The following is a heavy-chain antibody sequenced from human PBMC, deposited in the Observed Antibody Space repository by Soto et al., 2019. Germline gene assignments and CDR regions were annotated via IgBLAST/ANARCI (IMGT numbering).Heavy chain of an antibody. D-gene: IGHD1-1*01. Sequence: QVQLVQSGAEMKKPGSSVKVSCQSSGGTFNTYAMNWVRQAPGQGPEWMGDISPMFGAANYAPKVQGRVTITADESTGTSSMPLGSLPSADTALYVCAREVQVHTPAFVYWGQGTLVTVSS. CDR2: ISPMFGAA. J-gene: IGHJ4*02. CDR3: AREVQVHTPAFVY. V-gene: IGHV1-69*19. CDR1: GGTFNTYA.